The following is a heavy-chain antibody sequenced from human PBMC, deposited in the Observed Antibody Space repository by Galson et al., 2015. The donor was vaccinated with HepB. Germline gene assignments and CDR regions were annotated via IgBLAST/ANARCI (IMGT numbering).Heavy chain of an antibody. CDR3: ARTLGYGSGWYDL. Sequence: ETLSLTCTVSGGSISSSIYYWGWIRQPPGKGLEWLGSIHYSGSTFDHPSLESRLTISIDTSKNQFYLKLTSVTAAETAVYYCARTLGYGSGWYDLWGQGTLVTVSS. CDR1: GGSISSSIYY. D-gene: IGHD2-15*01. CDR2: IHYSGST. V-gene: IGHV4-39*01. J-gene: IGHJ5*02.